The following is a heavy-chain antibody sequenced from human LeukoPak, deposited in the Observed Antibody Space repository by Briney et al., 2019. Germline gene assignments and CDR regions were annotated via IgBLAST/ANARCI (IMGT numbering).Heavy chain of an antibody. CDR2: ISSSGSTI. D-gene: IGHD5-18*01. CDR1: GFTFSDYY. Sequence: PGGSLRLSCAASGFTFSDYYMNWIRQAPGKRLEWVSYISSSGSTIYYAYSVKGRFTISRDNAKNSLYLQMNSLRAEDTAVYYCARVAAMANYYFDYWGQGTLVTVSS. CDR3: ARVAAMANYYFDY. V-gene: IGHV3-11*01. J-gene: IGHJ4*02.